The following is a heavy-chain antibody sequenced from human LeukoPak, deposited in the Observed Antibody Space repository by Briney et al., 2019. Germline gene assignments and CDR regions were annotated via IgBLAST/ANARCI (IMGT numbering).Heavy chain of an antibody. CDR2: IYSGGST. V-gene: IGHV3-53*01. J-gene: IGHJ5*02. CDR3: ARGPLYYDFWSGPPPQFDP. CDR1: GFTFSSYG. D-gene: IGHD3-3*01. Sequence: GRSLRLSCAASGFTFSSYGMSWVRQAPGKGLEWVSVIYSGGSTYYADSVKGRFTISRDNSKNTLYLQTNSLRAEDTAVYYCARGPLYYDFWSGPPPQFDPWGQGTLVTVSS.